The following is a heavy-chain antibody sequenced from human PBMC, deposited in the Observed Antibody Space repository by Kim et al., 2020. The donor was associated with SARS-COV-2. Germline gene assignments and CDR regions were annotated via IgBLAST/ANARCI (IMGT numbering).Heavy chain of an antibody. D-gene: IGHD6-6*01. CDR1: GYTFTGYY. V-gene: IGHV1-2*02. J-gene: IGHJ6*02. CDR3: ARVREYSSSLFYYYYGMDV. Sequence: ASVKVSCKASGYTFTGYYMHWVRQAPGQGLEWMGWINPNSGGTNYAQKFQGRVTMTRDTSISTAYMELSRLRSDDTAVYYCARVREYSSSLFYYYYGMDVWGQGTTVTVSS. CDR2: INPNSGGT.